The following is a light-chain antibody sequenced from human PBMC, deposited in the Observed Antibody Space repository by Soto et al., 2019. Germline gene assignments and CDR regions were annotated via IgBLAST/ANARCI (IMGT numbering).Light chain of an antibody. Sequence: VRTQSPLSLPVTLGQPASISCRSSQSLLYTDGNTYLSWFQQRPGQSPRRLIYEVSNRDSGVPDRFSGSGSGTDFTLKISRVEAEDVGVYYCMQGSYWPRTFGQGTKVEIK. CDR3: MQGSYWPRT. J-gene: IGKJ1*01. CDR2: EVS. CDR1: QSLLYTDGNTY. V-gene: IGKV2-30*01.